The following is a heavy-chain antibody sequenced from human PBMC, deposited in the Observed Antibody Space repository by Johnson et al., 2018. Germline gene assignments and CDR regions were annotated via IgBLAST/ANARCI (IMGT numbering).Heavy chain of an antibody. CDR3: AYRRAAVGQKYFQD. J-gene: IGHJ1*01. CDR1: GFTFDDYA. CDR2: ISWNSGTI. D-gene: IGHD6-13*01. V-gene: IGHV3-9*01. Sequence: QLGQCGGGLVQPSMSLALSCAASGFTFDDYAMHWVRQAPGTGLEWVSGISWNSGTIGYADSVKGRFTISRDNAKNSLYLQMNSLRAEDTALYYCAYRRAAVGQKYFQDWGQGALVTVSS.